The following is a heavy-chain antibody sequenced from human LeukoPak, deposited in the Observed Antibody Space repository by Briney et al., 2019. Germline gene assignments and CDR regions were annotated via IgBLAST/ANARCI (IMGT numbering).Heavy chain of an antibody. D-gene: IGHD6-19*01. Sequence: ASVKVSCNISGCTLTEFSMTWLRQAPGKGLEWMGGFDPEDGKTMYAQKFQDRVTMTEDTTTNTAYMELSSLRSDDTAVYYCARDLKRGYSSGRYSWGTGSSNDYWGQGTLVTVSS. CDR2: FDPEDGKT. CDR3: ARDLKRGYSSGRYSWGTGSSNDY. J-gene: IGHJ4*02. CDR1: GCTLTEFS. V-gene: IGHV1-24*01.